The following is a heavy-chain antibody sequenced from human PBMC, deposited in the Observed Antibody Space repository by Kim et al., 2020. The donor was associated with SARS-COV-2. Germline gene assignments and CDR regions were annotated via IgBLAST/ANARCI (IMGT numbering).Heavy chain of an antibody. D-gene: IGHD2-15*01. Sequence: GGSLRLSCAASGFTFNNFGIHWVRQAPGKGLEWVSYISGSSIYYADSVKGRFIISRDNAKNSLYLQMNSLRDEDTAVYYCARQKIETATGIDYWGQGTLVTVSS. J-gene: IGHJ4*02. CDR1: GFTFNNFG. V-gene: IGHV3-48*02. CDR2: ISGSSI. CDR3: ARQKIETATGIDY.